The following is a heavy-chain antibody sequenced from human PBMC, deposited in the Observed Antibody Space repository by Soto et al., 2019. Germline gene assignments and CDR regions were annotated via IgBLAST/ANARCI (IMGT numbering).Heavy chain of an antibody. CDR3: ATSPDYIAVAGTPKNWFDP. V-gene: IGHV1-24*01. CDR2: FDPEDGET. Sequence: GASVKVSCKVSGYTLTELSMHWVRQAPGKGLEWMGGFDPEDGETIYAQKFQGRVTMTEDTSTDTAYMELSSLRSEDTAVYYCATSPDYIAVAGTPKNWFDPWGQGTLVTVPQ. CDR1: GYTLTELS. D-gene: IGHD6-19*01. J-gene: IGHJ5*02.